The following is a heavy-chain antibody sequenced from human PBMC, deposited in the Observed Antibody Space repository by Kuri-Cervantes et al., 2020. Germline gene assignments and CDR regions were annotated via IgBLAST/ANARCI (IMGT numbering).Heavy chain of an antibody. D-gene: IGHD2-15*01. V-gene: IGHV3-9*01. J-gene: IGHJ6*02. CDR2: ISWNSGSI. CDR1: GFTFDDYA. CDR3: AKDQVDIVVVVAATFGGKGHYYYGMDV. Sequence: GGSLRLSCAASGFTFDDYAMHWVRQAPGKGLEWVSGISWNSGSIGYADSVKGRFTISRDNSKNTLYLQMNSLRAEDTAVYYCAKDQVDIVVVVAATFGGKGHYYYGMDVWGQGTTVTVSS.